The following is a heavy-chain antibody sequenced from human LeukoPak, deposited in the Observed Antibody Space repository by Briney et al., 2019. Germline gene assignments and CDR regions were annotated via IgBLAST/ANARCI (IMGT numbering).Heavy chain of an antibody. D-gene: IGHD3-10*02. CDR3: AELGITTIGGV. V-gene: IGHV3-48*03. Sequence: GGSLRLSCTASGFTFGDYAMSWVRQAPGKGLEWVSYISSSGSTIYYADSVKGRFTISRDNAKNSLYLQMNSLRAEDTAGYYCAELGITTIGGVWGKGTTVTISS. CDR2: ISSSGSTI. CDR1: GFTFGDYA. J-gene: IGHJ6*04.